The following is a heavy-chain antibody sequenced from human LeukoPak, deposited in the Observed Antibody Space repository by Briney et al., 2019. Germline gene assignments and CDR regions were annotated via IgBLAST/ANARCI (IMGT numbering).Heavy chain of an antibody. D-gene: IGHD6-6*01. J-gene: IGHJ4*02. CDR3: ARDRLPGFDY. Sequence: QPGGSLRLSCAASGFTFSSYGMNWVRQAPGKGLEWVSYISSSGSTIYYADSVKGRFTISRDNAKNSLYLQMNSLRAEDTAVYYCARDRLPGFDYWGQGTLVTVSS. CDR2: ISSSGSTI. CDR1: GFTFSSYG. V-gene: IGHV3-48*03.